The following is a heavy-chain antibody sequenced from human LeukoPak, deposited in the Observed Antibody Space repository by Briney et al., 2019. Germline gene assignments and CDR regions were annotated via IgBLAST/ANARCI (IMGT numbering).Heavy chain of an antibody. V-gene: IGHV3-23*01. J-gene: IGHJ1*01. CDR1: GFTFSAYA. CDR2: ISSSGEYT. CDR3: AREKIIVVPDAAPAEYLQH. D-gene: IGHD3-16*02. Sequence: GGSLRLSCAASGFTFSAYAMTWVRQAPGKGLEWVSSISSSGEYTYYIDSVKGRFIISRDESKNTVYLQMNRLRAEDTATYYCAREKIIVVPDAAPAEYLQHWGQGTLCTVSP.